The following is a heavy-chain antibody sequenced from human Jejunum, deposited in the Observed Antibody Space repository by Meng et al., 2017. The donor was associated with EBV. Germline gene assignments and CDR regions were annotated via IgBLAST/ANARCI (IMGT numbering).Heavy chain of an antibody. Sequence: RWVSYPPTKGLELLGEIEHSGNTNYNPYHQTRVTISIDKSRKHFSLTLNSMTAAATAIYYCVREVIRELVVFDPWGQGTLVTVSS. CDR2: IEHSGNT. V-gene: IGHV4/OR15-8*02. CDR3: VREVIRELVVFDP. J-gene: IGHJ5*02. D-gene: IGHD3-10*01.